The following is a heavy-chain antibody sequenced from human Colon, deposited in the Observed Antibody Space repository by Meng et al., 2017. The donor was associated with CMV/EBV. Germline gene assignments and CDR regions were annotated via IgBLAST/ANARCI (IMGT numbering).Heavy chain of an antibody. Sequence: GESLKISCAASGFTFDSYAMTWVRQAPGKGLEWVSLIYSGVSRTYYADSVRGRFTISRDDSKNTLYLQMNSLRAEDTAIYYCAKPQGYHSYYYQYGMDVWGRGTAVTVS. J-gene: IGHJ6*02. D-gene: IGHD2-2*01. CDR2: IYSGVSRT. V-gene: IGHV3-23*03. CDR3: AKPQGYHSYYYQYGMDV. CDR1: GFTFDSYA.